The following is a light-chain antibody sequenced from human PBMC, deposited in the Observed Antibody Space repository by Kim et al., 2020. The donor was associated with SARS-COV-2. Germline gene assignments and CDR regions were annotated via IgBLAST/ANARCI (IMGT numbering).Light chain of an antibody. V-gene: IGLV3-21*01. CDR3: QVWDTDTDHYV. J-gene: IGLJ1*01. CDR2: YDR. Sequence: ARGQTARITCGGNNIGGHRVHWYQQKPGQAPVLVMYYDRDRPSGIPGRFSGSKSANTATLTISRVEAGDEADYYCQVWDTDTDHYVFGTGTKVTVL. CDR1: NIGGHR.